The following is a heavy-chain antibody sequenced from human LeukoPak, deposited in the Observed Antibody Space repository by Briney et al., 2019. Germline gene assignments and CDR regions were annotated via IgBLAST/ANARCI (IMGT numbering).Heavy chain of an antibody. Sequence: GGSLRLSCAASGFTVSSNYMSWVRQAPGKGLEWVSVIYSGGSTYYADTVKGRFTISRDNSKNTLYLQMNSLRAEDTAVYYCAKDKGYYGMDVWGQGTTVTVSS. CDR1: GFTVSSNY. CDR3: AKDKGYYGMDV. CDR2: IYSGGST. V-gene: IGHV3-66*02. J-gene: IGHJ6*02.